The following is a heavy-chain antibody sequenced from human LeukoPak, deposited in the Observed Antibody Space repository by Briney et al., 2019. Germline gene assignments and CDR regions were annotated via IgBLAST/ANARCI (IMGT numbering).Heavy chain of an antibody. Sequence: GGSLRLSCAASGIIVSGAYMSWVRQAPGKGLAQVSIIYTGGSTHYADSVKGRFRISRDDSKNTLSLQMNSLSDEDTAVYFCAASSWGTRYFDHWGQGTLVTVSS. CDR1: GIIVSGAY. CDR3: AASSWGTRYFDH. V-gene: IGHV3-66*01. J-gene: IGHJ4*02. CDR2: IYTGGST. D-gene: IGHD1-1*01.